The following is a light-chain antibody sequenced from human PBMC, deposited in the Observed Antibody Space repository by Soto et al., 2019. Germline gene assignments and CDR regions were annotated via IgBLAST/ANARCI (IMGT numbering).Light chain of an antibody. CDR3: QQYVSPPIT. CDR1: QSVGGSY. V-gene: IGKV3-20*01. CDR2: GAS. J-gene: IGKJ5*01. Sequence: IVLTQSPGTLSLSPWERATLSCRASQSVGGSYVGWYQQKPGQAPSLLIYGASSRATGIPDRFSGSGSGTDFTLTISRLEPEDFAVYYCQQYVSPPITFGQGTRLEIK.